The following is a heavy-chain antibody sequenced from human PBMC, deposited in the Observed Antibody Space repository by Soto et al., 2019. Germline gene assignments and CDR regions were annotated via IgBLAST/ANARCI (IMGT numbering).Heavy chain of an antibody. Sequence: AAVKVSCKVSGYTITELSMHWVRQAPGKGLEWMGGFDPEDGETIYAQKFQGRVTMTEDTSTDTAYMELSSLRSEDTAVYYCATTGKDIVLVPAASSTWFHPWGQGTLVTVSS. CDR3: ATTGKDIVLVPAASSTWFHP. D-gene: IGHD2-2*01. J-gene: IGHJ5*02. V-gene: IGHV1-24*01. CDR2: FDPEDGET. CDR1: GYTITELS.